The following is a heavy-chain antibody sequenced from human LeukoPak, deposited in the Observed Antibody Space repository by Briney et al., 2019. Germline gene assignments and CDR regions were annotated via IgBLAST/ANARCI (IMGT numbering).Heavy chain of an antibody. V-gene: IGHV1-18*01. CDR3: ARSREMTTPPTPIFCDY. Sequence: ASVKVSCKASGYTFTSYGISWVRQAPGQGLEWMGWISAYNGNTNCAQKLQGRVTMTTDTSTSTAYMELRSLRSDDTAVYYCARSREMTTPPTPIFCDYWGQGTLVTVSS. D-gene: IGHD3-3*01. CDR1: GYTFTSYG. CDR2: ISAYNGNT. J-gene: IGHJ4*02.